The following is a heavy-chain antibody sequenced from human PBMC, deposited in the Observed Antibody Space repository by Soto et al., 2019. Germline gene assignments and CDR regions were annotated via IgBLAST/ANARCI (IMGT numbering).Heavy chain of an antibody. CDR2: ISYDGSNK. Sequence: GGSLRLSCAASGFTFSSYGMHWVRQAPGKGLEWVAVISYDGSNKYYADSVKGRFTISRDNSKNTLYLQMNSLRAEDTAVYYCAKDRGRDYTVRYYYYYMDVWGKGTTVTVSS. J-gene: IGHJ6*03. D-gene: IGHD4-4*01. CDR1: GFTFSSYG. V-gene: IGHV3-30*18. CDR3: AKDRGRDYTVRYYYYYMDV.